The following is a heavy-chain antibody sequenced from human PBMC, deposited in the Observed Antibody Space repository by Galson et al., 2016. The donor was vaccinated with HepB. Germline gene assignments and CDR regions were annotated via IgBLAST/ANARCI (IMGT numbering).Heavy chain of an antibody. V-gene: IGHV1-3*01. CDR3: ARAREMFGGGGAGFDS. D-gene: IGHD2-21*01. CDR2: INPGNGNT. Sequence: SVKVSCKASGYTFTRDAMHWVRQAPGQSLEWMGWINPGNGNTKYSPKFQGRLTITRDTSASTGYMQLSSLRSEDTAVVYFARAREMFGGGGAGFDSWGQGTLVTVSS. J-gene: IGHJ4*02. CDR1: GYTFTRDA.